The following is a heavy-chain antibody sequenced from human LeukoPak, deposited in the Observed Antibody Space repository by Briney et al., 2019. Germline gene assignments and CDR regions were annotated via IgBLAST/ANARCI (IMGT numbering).Heavy chain of an antibody. CDR3: ARATVGATIYYFDY. CDR1: GYSFTNYW. J-gene: IGHJ4*02. CDR2: IYPGDSDT. Sequence: GESLKISCKGSGYSFTNYWIGWVRQMPGEGLEWMGIIYPGDSDTRYSPSFQGQVTISADKSISTAYLQWSGLKASDTAIYFCARATVGATIYYFDYWGQGTLVTVSS. V-gene: IGHV5-51*01. D-gene: IGHD1-26*01.